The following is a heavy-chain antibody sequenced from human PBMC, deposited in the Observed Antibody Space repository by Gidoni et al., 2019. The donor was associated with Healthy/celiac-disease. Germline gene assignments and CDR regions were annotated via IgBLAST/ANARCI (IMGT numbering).Heavy chain of an antibody. CDR2: IIPIFGTA. CDR3: ARDQPPGIAAAGMHYYYGMDV. V-gene: IGHV1-69*01. Sequence: QVQLVQSGAEVKKPGSSVKVSCKASGGTFSSYAISWVRQAPGQGLEWMGGIIPIFGTANYEQKFQGRVTITADESTSTAYMELSSLRSEDTAVYYCARDQPPGIAAAGMHYYYGMDVWGQGTTVTVSS. CDR1: GGTFSSYA. D-gene: IGHD6-13*01. J-gene: IGHJ6*02.